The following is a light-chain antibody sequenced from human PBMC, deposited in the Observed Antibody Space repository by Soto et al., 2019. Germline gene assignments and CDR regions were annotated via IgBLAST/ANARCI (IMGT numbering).Light chain of an antibody. CDR3: QQYGDSFT. CDR2: AAS. Sequence: EIVLTQSPGTLSLSPGERATLSCRASQSVSSSYLAWCQQKPGQAPRLLIYAASSRATGIPDRFSGSGSGTDFTLTISRLEREDFAVYYCQQYGDSFTFGGGTKVEIK. CDR1: QSVSSSY. J-gene: IGKJ4*01. V-gene: IGKV3-20*01.